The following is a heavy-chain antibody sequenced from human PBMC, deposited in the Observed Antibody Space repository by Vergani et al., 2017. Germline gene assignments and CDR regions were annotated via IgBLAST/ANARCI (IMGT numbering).Heavy chain of an antibody. V-gene: IGHV4-34*01. D-gene: IGHD4-17*01. CDR2: INHSGST. CDR1: GGSFSGYD. J-gene: IGHJ6*02. Sequence: QVQLQQWGAGLLKPSETLSLTCAVYGGSFSGYDWSWIRQPPGKGLEWIGEINHSGSTNYNPSLKSRVTVSGDTSKNQFSLRLTSVTAADTAVYYCAGLRYYYYGMDVWGQGTMVTVSS. CDR3: AGLRYYYYGMDV.